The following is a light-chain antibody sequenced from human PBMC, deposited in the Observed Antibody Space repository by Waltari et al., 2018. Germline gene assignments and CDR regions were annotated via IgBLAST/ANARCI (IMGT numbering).Light chain of an antibody. J-gene: IGKJ1*01. CDR2: KAS. Sequence: DIQMTQSPSTLSASVGDRVTITCRASQSISRWLDWYQQKPGKAPKLLIYKASSLESGVPSRFSGSGSGTEFTLTISSLQPDDFATYYCQQYNGTFGQGTKVEIK. V-gene: IGKV1-5*03. CDR1: QSISRW. CDR3: QQYNGT.